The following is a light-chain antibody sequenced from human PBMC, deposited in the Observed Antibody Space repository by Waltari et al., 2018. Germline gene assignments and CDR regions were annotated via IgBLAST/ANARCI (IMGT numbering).Light chain of an antibody. CDR1: PSVLYRSNNKNY. V-gene: IGKV4-1*01. CDR2: WAS. Sequence: DIVMTPSPDSLAVSLSARATINSKSSPSVLYRSNNKNYLAWYQQKPGQPPKLLIYWASTRESGGPDRLSCSGSGTDFTLTSSSLRAGDVAVYYCQQYYSPLPTFGQGTRLEIK. J-gene: IGKJ5*01. CDR3: QQYYSPLPT.